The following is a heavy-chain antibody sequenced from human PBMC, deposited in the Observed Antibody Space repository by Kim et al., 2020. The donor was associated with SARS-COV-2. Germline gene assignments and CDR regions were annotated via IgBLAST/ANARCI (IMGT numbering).Heavy chain of an antibody. V-gene: IGHV3-30-3*01. CDR2: ISYDGSNK. J-gene: IGHJ4*02. D-gene: IGHD3-10*01. CDR1: GFTFSSYA. CDR3: ASFAVGVRSRIDY. Sequence: GWSLRLSCAASGFTFSSYAMHWVRQAPGKGLEWVAVISYDGSNKYYADSVKGRFTISRDNSKNTLYLQMNSLRAEDTAVYYCASFAVGVRSRIDYWGQGTLVTVSS.